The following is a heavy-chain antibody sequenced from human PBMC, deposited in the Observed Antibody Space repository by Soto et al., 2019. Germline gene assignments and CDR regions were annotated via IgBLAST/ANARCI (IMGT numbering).Heavy chain of an antibody. CDR3: ARLVAAGITYYFDS. Sequence: QITWKESGPTLVKPTQTLTLTCTFSAFSLSTSGVGVGWIRQPPGKALEWLTFIYWDDDKRYSPSLKSRLTIXXXTXXTQVVLTMTNMDPVDTATYYCARLVAAGITYYFDSWGQGTLVTVSS. V-gene: IGHV2-5*02. D-gene: IGHD2-21*01. J-gene: IGHJ4*02. CDR1: AFSLSTSGVG. CDR2: IYWDDDK.